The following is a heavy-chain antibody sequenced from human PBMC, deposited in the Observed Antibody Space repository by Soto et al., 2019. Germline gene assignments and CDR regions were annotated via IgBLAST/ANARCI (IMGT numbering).Heavy chain of an antibody. J-gene: IGHJ4*02. CDR1: GFDFNKYA. D-gene: IGHD2-2*02. CDR2: ITSNGDST. V-gene: IGHV3-23*01. CDR3: AKDSPSYTTSPFYFDS. Sequence: GGSLRLSCAAFGFDFNKYAMTWVRQAPGKGLQWVSSITSNGDSTYYADSVKGRFTASRDNSKNTLYLQMNSLRADDTAVFYCAKDSPSYTTSPFYFDSWGQGTLVTVSS.